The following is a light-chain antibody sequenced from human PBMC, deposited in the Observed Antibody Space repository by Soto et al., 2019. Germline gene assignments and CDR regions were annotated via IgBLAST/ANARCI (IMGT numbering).Light chain of an antibody. CDR3: QQYNTWPPRYT. CDR1: QSVKSY. CDR2: GAS. V-gene: IGKV3-15*01. Sequence: EIVMTQSPATLSVSPGGTATLSCRASQSVKSYLAWYQQRPGQPPRLLIYGASTRATGIPARFSGSGSGTESSLTISSLQSEDFAVYYCQQYNTWPPRYTFGQGTKLEIK. J-gene: IGKJ2*01.